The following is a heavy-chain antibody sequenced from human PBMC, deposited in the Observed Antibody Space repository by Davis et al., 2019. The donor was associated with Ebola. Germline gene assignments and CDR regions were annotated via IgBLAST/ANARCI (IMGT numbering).Heavy chain of an antibody. CDR1: GGSISSYY. D-gene: IGHD6-6*01. J-gene: IGHJ6*02. V-gene: IGHV5-51*01. CDR2: IYAGDSDT. CDR3: ARRGGEYSSSGGYYYGMDV. Sequence: ETLSLTCTVSGGSISSYYWSWIRQPPGKGLEWMGIIYAGDSDTRYSPSFQGQVTISADKSISTAYLQWSSLKASDTAMYYCARRGGEYSSSGGYYYGMDVWGQGTTVTVSS.